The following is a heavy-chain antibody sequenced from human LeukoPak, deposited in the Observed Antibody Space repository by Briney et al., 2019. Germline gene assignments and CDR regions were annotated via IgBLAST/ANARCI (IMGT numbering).Heavy chain of an antibody. Sequence: SETLSLTCAVYGGSFSGYYWSWIRQPPGKGLEWIGEINHSGSTNYNPSLKSRVTISVDTSKNQFSLKLSSVTAADTAVYYCARDRSGWFLDNYTNDYWGQGTLVTVSS. J-gene: IGHJ4*02. V-gene: IGHV4-34*01. CDR2: INHSGST. D-gene: IGHD6-19*01. CDR3: ARDRSGWFLDNYTNDY. CDR1: GGSFSGYY.